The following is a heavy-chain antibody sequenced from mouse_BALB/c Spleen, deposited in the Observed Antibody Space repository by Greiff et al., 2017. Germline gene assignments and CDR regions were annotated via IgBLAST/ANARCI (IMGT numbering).Heavy chain of an antibody. V-gene: IGHV1-69*02. CDR3: TRGDYRYDGNYAMDY. J-gene: IGHJ4*01. D-gene: IGHD2-14*01. CDR2: IYPSDSYT. Sequence: QVQLQQPGAELVRPGASVKLSCKASGYTFTSYWINWVKQRPGQGLEWIGNIYPSDSYTNYNQKFKDKATLTVDKSSSTAYMQLSSPTSEDSAVYYGTRGDYRYDGNYAMDYWGQGTSVTVSS. CDR1: GYTFTSYW.